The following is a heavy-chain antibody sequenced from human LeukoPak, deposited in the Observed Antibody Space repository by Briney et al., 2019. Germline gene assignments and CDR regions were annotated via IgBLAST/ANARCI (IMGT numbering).Heavy chain of an antibody. D-gene: IGHD6-13*01. CDR2: IIPIFGTA. CDR1: GGTFSSYA. Sequence: ASVKVSCKASGGTFSSYAISWVRQAPGQGLEWMGRIIPIFGTANYAQKFQGRVTITTDESTSTAYMGLSSLRSEDTAVYDCARDRDLVLAAAAHHNWFDPWGKGTLVTVSS. CDR3: ARDRDLVLAAAAHHNWFDP. V-gene: IGHV1-69*05. J-gene: IGHJ5*02.